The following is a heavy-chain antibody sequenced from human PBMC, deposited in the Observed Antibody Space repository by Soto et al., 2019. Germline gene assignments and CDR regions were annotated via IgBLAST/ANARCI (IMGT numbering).Heavy chain of an antibody. Sequence: QVQLVESGGGVVQPGRSLRLSCAASGFTFNAYVMHWVRQAPGKGLEWVAVISYDGSKQSYANSVKGRFTISRDNSKNTLYLLMNTLKTEDTALYYCARQRGAQVRPRANPSGASDIWRQGTMVTVSS. CDR2: ISYDGSKQ. D-gene: IGHD1-26*01. CDR1: GFTFNAYV. V-gene: IGHV3-30-3*01. CDR3: ARQRGAQVRPRANPSGASDI. J-gene: IGHJ3*02.